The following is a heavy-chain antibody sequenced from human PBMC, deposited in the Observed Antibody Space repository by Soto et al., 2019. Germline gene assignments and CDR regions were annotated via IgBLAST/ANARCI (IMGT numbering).Heavy chain of an antibody. CDR3: ARRAKGFWSGYPLYDYGMDV. CDR1: GYSFTSYW. Sequence: EVQLVQSGAEVKKPGESLRISCKGSGYSFTSYWISWVRQMPGKGLEWMGRIDPSDSYTNYSPSFQGHVTISADKSISTAYLQWSSLKASDTAMYYCARRAKGFWSGYPLYDYGMDVWGQGTTVTVSS. J-gene: IGHJ6*02. V-gene: IGHV5-10-1*03. CDR2: IDPSDSYT. D-gene: IGHD3-3*01.